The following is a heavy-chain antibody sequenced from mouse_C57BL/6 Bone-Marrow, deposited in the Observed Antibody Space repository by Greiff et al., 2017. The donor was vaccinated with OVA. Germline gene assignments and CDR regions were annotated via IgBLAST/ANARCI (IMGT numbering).Heavy chain of an antibody. CDR1: GFSLTSYG. Sequence: VQVVESGPGLVQPSQSLSITCTVSGFSLTSYGVHWVRQSPGKGLEWLGVIWSGGSTDYNAAFISRLSISKDNSKSQVFFKMNSLQADDTAIYYCARNEAYYSITWFAYWGQGTLVTVSA. D-gene: IGHD2-5*01. V-gene: IGHV2-2*01. J-gene: IGHJ3*01. CDR2: IWSGGST. CDR3: ARNEAYYSITWFAY.